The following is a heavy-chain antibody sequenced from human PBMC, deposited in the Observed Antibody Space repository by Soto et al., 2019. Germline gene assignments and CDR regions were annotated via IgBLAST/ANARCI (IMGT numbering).Heavy chain of an antibody. Sequence: QVQLQQWGAGLWKPSETLSLSCGVYGGSFISYYWNWIRQPPGKGLEWIGEINHNGDTKYNPSLKSRVAISLDTSKSQFSLNLSSVTAADTAVYYCARESEDLTSNFDYWGQGTLVTVSS. CDR2: INHNGDT. V-gene: IGHV4-34*01. CDR1: GGSFISYY. J-gene: IGHJ4*02. CDR3: ARESEDLTSNFDY.